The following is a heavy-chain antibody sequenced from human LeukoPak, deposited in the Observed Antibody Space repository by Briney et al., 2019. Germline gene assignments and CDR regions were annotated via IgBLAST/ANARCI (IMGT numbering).Heavy chain of an antibody. J-gene: IGHJ3*02. Sequence: SETLSLTCTVSGYSISSGYYWGCIRQPPGKGLEWIGSIYYSGSTYYNPSLKSRVTISVDTSKNQFSLKLSSVTAADTAVYYCARDGYGLDIWGQGTMVTVSS. V-gene: IGHV4-38-2*02. D-gene: IGHD3-22*01. CDR1: GYSISSGYY. CDR2: IYYSGST. CDR3: ARDGYGLDI.